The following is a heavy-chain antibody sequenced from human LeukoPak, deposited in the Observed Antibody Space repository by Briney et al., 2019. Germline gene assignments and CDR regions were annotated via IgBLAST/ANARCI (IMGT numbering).Heavy chain of an antibody. CDR2: IYTSGST. CDR1: GGSISSYY. V-gene: IGHV4-4*07. J-gene: IGHJ5*02. Sequence: PSETLSLTCTVSGGSISSYYWSWIRQPAGKGLEWIGRIYTSGSTNYNPSLKSRVTISVDRSKNQFSLKLSSVTAADTAVCYCARGDSGSSWFDPWGQGTLVTVSS. CDR3: ARGDSGSSWFDP. D-gene: IGHD1-26*01.